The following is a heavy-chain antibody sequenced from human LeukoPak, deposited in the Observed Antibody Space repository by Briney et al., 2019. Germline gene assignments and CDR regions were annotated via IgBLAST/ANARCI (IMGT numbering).Heavy chain of an antibody. V-gene: IGHV1-18*01. CDR2: IGAYNGNT. CDR1: GYTFTSYG. J-gene: IGHJ4*02. CDR3: ARVASMITMIVVVINPYFDY. Sequence: ASVKVSCKASGYTFTSYGISWVRQAPGQGLEWMEWIGAYNGNTNYAQKLQGRVTMTTDTSTSTAYMELRSLRSDDTAVYYCARVASMITMIVVVINPYFDYWGQGTLVTVSS. D-gene: IGHD3-22*01.